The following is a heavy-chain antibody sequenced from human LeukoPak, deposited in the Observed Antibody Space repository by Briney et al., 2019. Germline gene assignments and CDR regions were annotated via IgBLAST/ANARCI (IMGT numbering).Heavy chain of an antibody. CDR2: IKQDGSEK. J-gene: IGHJ6*03. V-gene: IGHV3-7*01. CDR3: ARSVEAGYMDV. CDR1: GFTFSSYA. D-gene: IGHD3-10*01. Sequence: PGGSLRLSCAASGFTFSSYAMSWVRQAPGKGLEWVAHIKQDGSEKYYVDSVRGRFTISRDNAKNSLYLQMNSLSAEDTAVYYCARSVEAGYMDVWGKGTTVTISS.